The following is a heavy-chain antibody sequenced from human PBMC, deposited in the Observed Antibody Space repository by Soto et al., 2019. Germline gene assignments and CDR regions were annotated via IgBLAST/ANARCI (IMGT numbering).Heavy chain of an antibody. CDR1: GFTFSSYA. J-gene: IGHJ6*02. CDR2: ISYDGSNK. Sequence: GGSLRLSCAASGFTFSSYAMHWVRQAPGKGLEWVAVISYDGSNKYYADSVKGRFTISRDNSKNTLYLQMNSLRAEDTAVYYCARDKLWYYYGSGSLGHFVGDYYGMDVWGQGTTVTVSS. CDR3: ARDKLWYYYGSGSLGHFVGDYYGMDV. V-gene: IGHV3-30-3*01. D-gene: IGHD3-10*01.